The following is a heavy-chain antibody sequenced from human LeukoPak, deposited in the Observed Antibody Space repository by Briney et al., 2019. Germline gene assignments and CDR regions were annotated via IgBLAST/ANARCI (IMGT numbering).Heavy chain of an antibody. CDR1: GFTFSSCS. V-gene: IGHV3-21*01. CDR3: ARDRVASSGSYYGMDV. D-gene: IGHD6-19*01. Sequence: GGSLRLSCAASGFTFSSCSMTWVRQAPGKGLEWVSSISSSSSYIYYADSVKGRFTISRDNAKNSLYLQMNSLRAEDTAVYYCARDRVASSGSYYGMDVWGQGTTVTVSS. J-gene: IGHJ6*02. CDR2: ISSSSSYI.